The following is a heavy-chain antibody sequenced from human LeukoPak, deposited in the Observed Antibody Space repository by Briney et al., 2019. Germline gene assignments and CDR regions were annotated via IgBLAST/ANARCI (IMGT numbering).Heavy chain of an antibody. CDR3: AREGLVDYYLDV. D-gene: IGHD6-6*01. CDR2: IGADGRGT. V-gene: IGHV3-23*01. Sequence: GGSLRLSCAASGFSFSDYAMMWVRQAPGEGLEWVSAIGADGRGTDYADSVKGRFTISRDNSKNTVYLQMNSLRVEDMGVYYCAREGLVDYYLDVWGKGTTVTVSS. J-gene: IGHJ6*03. CDR1: GFSFSDYA.